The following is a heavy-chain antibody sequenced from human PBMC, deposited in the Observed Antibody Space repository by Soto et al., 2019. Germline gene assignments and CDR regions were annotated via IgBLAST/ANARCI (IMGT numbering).Heavy chain of an antibody. J-gene: IGHJ4*02. CDR1: GGSISHSSYY. CDR2: IYYSGRT. D-gene: IGHD3-22*01. CDR3: VRIDSSGYSQDPNGVDY. Sequence: QLQLQESGPGLVKPSETLSLTCTVSGGSISHSSYYWGWIRQPPGKGLEWIGHIYYSGRTSYNPXRKSGATLHVDXSXNXXSLNLSSVTAADTAVYYCVRIDSSGYSQDPNGVDYWGQGTLVTVSS. V-gene: IGHV4-39*01.